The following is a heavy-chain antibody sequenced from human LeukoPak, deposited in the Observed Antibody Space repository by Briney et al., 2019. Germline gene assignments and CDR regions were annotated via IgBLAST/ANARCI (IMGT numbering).Heavy chain of an antibody. CDR2: INHSGST. D-gene: IGHD6-19*01. CDR1: GGSFSGYY. V-gene: IGHV4-34*01. Sequence: SETLSLTCAVYGGSFSGYYWSWIRQPPGKGLEWIGEINHSGSTNYNPSLKSRVTISVDTSKNQFSLKLSSVTAADTAVYYCARLRYSSGWYPYYYYMDVWGKGTTVTVPS. CDR3: ARLRYSSGWYPYYYYMDV. J-gene: IGHJ6*03.